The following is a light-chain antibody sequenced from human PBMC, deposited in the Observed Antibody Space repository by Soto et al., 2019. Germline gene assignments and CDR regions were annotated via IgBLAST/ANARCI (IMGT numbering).Light chain of an antibody. CDR1: QSVTSE. CDR3: QQHNNWPPWT. J-gene: IGKJ1*01. Sequence: EIVMTQSPATLSVSPGERATLSCRASQSVTSELVLYQQKPGQAPRLLIYDAPTRATGIPARSSGSGSGTEFTLTISSLQSEDFAVYYCQQHNNWPPWTFGQGTKVAIK. V-gene: IGKV3-15*01. CDR2: DAP.